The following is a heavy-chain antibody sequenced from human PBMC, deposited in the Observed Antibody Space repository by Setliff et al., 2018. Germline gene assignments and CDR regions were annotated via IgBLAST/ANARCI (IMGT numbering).Heavy chain of an antibody. D-gene: IGHD3-16*01. V-gene: IGHV4-59*02. CDR1: GGSVNDYY. J-gene: IGHJ5*02. CDR3: ARDYQGGWFAP. CDR2: IQKSGGT. Sequence: SETLSLTCTVSGGSVNDYYWGWIRQPPGKGLECIGYIQKSGGTNYNPSLKSRVTISVDTSTNQFSLKLRSVTAADTAVYYCARDYQGGWFAPWGQGIMVTVSS.